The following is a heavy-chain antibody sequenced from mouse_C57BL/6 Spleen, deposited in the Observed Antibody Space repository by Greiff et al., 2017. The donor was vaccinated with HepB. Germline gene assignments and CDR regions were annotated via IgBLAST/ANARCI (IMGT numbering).Heavy chain of an antibody. CDR1: GYTFTSYW. CDR2: INPSNGGT. Sequence: QVQLQQPGTELVKPGALVKLSCKASGYTFTSYWMHWVKQRPGQGLEWIGNINPSNGGTNYNEKFKSKATLAVDKSSSTAYMQLSSLTSEDSAVYYGARGDTKVVARYYYAMDYWGQGTSVTVSS. V-gene: IGHV1-53*01. CDR3: ARGDTKVVARYYYAMDY. J-gene: IGHJ4*01. D-gene: IGHD1-1*01.